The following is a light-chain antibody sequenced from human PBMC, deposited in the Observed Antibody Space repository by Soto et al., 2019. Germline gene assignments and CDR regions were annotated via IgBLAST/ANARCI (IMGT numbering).Light chain of an antibody. CDR2: AAS. CDR1: QVIRTS. J-gene: IGKJ5*01. Sequence: IQLSQSPSLLAPSIGESVTITCRATQVIRTSLAWYQVRPGKAPKLXIYAASTLDSGVPSRFSATVSGTDFSLTITSLQPEDVATYYCQQLFDCTITFGQGTRLEIK. V-gene: IGKV1-9*01. CDR3: QQLFDCTIT.